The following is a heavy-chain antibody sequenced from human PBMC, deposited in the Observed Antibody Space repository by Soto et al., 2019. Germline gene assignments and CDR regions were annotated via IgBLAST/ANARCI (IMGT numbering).Heavy chain of an antibody. V-gene: IGHV3-30-3*01. CDR3: ARDVAVGGTTGQPDY. CDR2: ISYDGSNK. J-gene: IGHJ4*02. D-gene: IGHD1-1*01. CDR1: GFTFSSHA. Sequence: QVQLVESGGGVVQPGRSLRLSCAASGFTFSSHAIHWVRQAPGEGLEWVAVISYDGSNKYYADSVKGRFTISRDNARNTLYLQMNSLRAEDTAVYYCARDVAVGGTTGQPDYWGQGTLVTVSS.